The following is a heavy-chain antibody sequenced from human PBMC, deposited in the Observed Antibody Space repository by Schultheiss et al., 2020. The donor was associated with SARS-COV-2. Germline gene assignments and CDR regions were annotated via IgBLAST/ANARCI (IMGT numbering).Heavy chain of an antibody. CDR3: ARETYYYDTSGYYPYYFDY. V-gene: IGHV3-7*01. CDR2: IKQDGSEK. CDR1: GFTFSSYW. J-gene: IGHJ4*02. D-gene: IGHD3-22*01. Sequence: GESLKISCAASGFTFSSYWMNWVRRAPGKGLEWVANIKQDGSEKYCVDSVKGRFTISRDNAKNSLYLQMNSLRAEDTAVYYCARETYYYDTSGYYPYYFDYWGQGTLVTVSS.